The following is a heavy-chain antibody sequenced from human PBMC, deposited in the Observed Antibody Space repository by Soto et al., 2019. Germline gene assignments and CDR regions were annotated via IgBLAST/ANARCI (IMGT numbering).Heavy chain of an antibody. J-gene: IGHJ6*03. Sequence: SETLSLTCTVSGGSISSYYWSWIRQPPGKGLEWIGYIYYSGSTNYNPSLKSRVTISVDTSKNQFSLKLSSVTAADTAVYYSARVAHKRYYYYYMDVWGKGTTVTVSS. V-gene: IGHV4-59*08. D-gene: IGHD5-12*01. CDR3: ARVAHKRYYYYYMDV. CDR1: GGSISSYY. CDR2: IYYSGST.